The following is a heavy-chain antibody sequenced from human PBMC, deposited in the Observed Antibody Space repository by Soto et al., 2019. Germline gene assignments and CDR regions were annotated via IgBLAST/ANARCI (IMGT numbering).Heavy chain of an antibody. Sequence: ASVKVSCKSSGYTFTSYRINWLRQAPGQGREWMGWISTYSENTKHAQKFQGRVTMTTDTSTSTAYMELKSLRSDDTAVYYCARDANSDSSGYYSDYWGQGTLVTVSS. CDR3: ARDANSDSSGYYSDY. V-gene: IGHV1-18*01. CDR2: ISTYSENT. D-gene: IGHD3-22*01. CDR1: GYTFTSYR. J-gene: IGHJ4*02.